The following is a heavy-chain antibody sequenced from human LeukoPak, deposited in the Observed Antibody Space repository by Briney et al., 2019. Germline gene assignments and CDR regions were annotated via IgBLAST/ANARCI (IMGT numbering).Heavy chain of an antibody. Sequence: ASVKVSCKASGYTFTGYYMHWVRQAPGQGLEWMGWINPNSGGTNYARKFQGRVTMTRDTSISTAYMELSRLRSDDTAVYYCARDPYYYYYYMDVWGKGTTVTVSS. J-gene: IGHJ6*03. CDR1: GYTFTGYY. V-gene: IGHV1-2*02. CDR3: ARDPYYYYYYMDV. CDR2: INPNSGGT.